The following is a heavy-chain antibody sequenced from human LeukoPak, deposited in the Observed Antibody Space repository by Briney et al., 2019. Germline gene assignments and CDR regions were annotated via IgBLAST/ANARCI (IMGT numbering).Heavy chain of an antibody. CDR2: IIPIFGTA. D-gene: IGHD4-17*01. V-gene: IGHV1-69*13. CDR1: GGTFSSYA. J-gene: IGHJ4*02. Sequence: GASVKVSCKASGGTFSSYAISWARQAPGQGLEWMGGIIPIFGTANYAQKFQGRVTITADESTSTAYMELSSLRSEDTGVYYCARGWARDYGYFDYWGQGTLVTVSS. CDR3: ARGWARDYGYFDY.